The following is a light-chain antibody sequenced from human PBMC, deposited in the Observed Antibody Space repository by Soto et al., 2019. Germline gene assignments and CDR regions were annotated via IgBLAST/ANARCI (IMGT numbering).Light chain of an antibody. Sequence: EIVLTKSPGTLSLSPGERATLSCKASQSVSSSYLAWYQQKPGQAPRLLIYDASTRATGIPARFSGSGSGTEFTLTISSLQSEDFAVYYCQQYNNWPWTFGQGTKVDIK. V-gene: IGKV3-15*01. CDR1: QSVSSSY. CDR2: DAS. J-gene: IGKJ1*01. CDR3: QQYNNWPWT.